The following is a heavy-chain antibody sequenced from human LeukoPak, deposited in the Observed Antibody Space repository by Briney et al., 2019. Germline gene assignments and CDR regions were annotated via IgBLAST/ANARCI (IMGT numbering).Heavy chain of an antibody. D-gene: IGHD5-24*01. CDR2: IKRDGSEK. CDR3: ARSEMATTSLLFYYFDY. Sequence: GGSLRLSCAASGFTFSSYWMSWVRQAPGKGLEWVANIKRDGSEKYYVDSVKGRFTISRDNAKNSLYLQMNSLRAEDTAVYYCARSEMATTSLLFYYFDYWGQGTLVTVSS. J-gene: IGHJ4*02. V-gene: IGHV3-7*01. CDR1: GFTFSSYW.